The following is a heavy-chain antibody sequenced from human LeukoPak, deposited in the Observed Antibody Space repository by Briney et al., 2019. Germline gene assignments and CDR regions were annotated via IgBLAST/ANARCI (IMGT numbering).Heavy chain of an antibody. CDR2: ISGSGGNT. V-gene: IGHV3-23*01. CDR1: GFTFSSNA. Sequence: GGSLRLSCAASGFTFSSNAMTWVRQAPGKGLEWVSGISGSGGNTYYADSVKGRFTISRDNSKNTLYLQMNSLRAEDTAVYYCAKDLGLPGYMDVWGKGTTVTISS. J-gene: IGHJ6*03. D-gene: IGHD3-10*01. CDR3: AKDLGLPGYMDV.